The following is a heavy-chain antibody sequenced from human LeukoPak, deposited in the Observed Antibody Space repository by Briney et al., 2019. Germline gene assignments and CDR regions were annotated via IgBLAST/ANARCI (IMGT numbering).Heavy chain of an antibody. Sequence: GGSLRLSCAVSGFTVSSDLMNWVRLAPGMGLEWVSSMNSGGDTYYADSVKGRFIISRDKSRNTLYLQMNSLRVDDTAVYYCARGGSMVRGVLWGQGTLVTVSS. CDR1: GFTVSSDL. J-gene: IGHJ4*02. CDR2: MNSGGDT. V-gene: IGHV3-53*01. CDR3: ARGGSMVRGVL. D-gene: IGHD3-10*01.